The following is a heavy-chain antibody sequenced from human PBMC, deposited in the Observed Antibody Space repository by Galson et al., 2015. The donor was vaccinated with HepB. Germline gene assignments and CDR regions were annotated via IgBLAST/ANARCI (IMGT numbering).Heavy chain of an antibody. Sequence: SLRLSCAASGFTFSSYGMHWVRQAPGKGLEWVAVISYDGSNKYYADSVKGRFTISRDNSKNTLYLQMNSLRAEDTAVYYCAKDLRNYDSSGYYYVHYYYGMDVWGQGTTVTVSS. J-gene: IGHJ6*02. D-gene: IGHD3-22*01. CDR1: GFTFSSYG. V-gene: IGHV3-30*18. CDR2: ISYDGSNK. CDR3: AKDLRNYDSSGYYYVHYYYGMDV.